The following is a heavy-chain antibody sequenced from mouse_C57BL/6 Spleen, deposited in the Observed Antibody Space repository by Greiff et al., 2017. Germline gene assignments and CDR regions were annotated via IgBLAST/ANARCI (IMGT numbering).Heavy chain of an antibody. J-gene: IGHJ3*01. CDR2: IYPGSGST. V-gene: IGHV1-55*01. CDR1: GYTFTSYW. CDR3: ARERDYDAWFAY. D-gene: IGHD2-4*01. Sequence: VQLQQPGAELVKPGASVKMSCKASGYTFTSYWITWVKQRPGQGLEWIGDIYPGSGSTNYNEKFKSKATLTVDTSSSTAYMQLSSLTSEDSAVYYCARERDYDAWFAYWGQGTLVTVSA.